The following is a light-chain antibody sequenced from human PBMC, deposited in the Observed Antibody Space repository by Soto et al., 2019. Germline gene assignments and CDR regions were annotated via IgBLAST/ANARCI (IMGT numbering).Light chain of an antibody. Sequence: EIQMTQSPSTLTESVGARVTITYRASQSISSWLAWYQQKPGKDPKLLIYDASSLESGVPSRFSGSGSGTEFTLTISSLQPEDFATYYCQQYNSYWTVGQGTKVDIK. CDR2: DAS. CDR3: QQYNSYWT. CDR1: QSISSW. V-gene: IGKV1-5*01. J-gene: IGKJ1*01.